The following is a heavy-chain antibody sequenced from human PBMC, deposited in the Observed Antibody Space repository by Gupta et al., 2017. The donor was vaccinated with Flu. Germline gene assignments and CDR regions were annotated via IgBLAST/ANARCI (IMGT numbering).Heavy chain of an antibody. Sequence: AGKRPEWIGRIYHTGITKYNPTLKGRVTMSIDTSKNQFSLSLTSVTAADTAVYYCARVPWDCSAGYCVYYFDYWGQGALVTVSS. CDR3: ARVPWDCSAGYCVYYFDY. CDR2: IYHTGIT. V-gene: IGHV4-4*07. J-gene: IGHJ4*02. D-gene: IGHD2-15*01.